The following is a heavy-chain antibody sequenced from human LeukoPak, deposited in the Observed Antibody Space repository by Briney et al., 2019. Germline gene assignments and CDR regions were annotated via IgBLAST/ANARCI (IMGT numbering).Heavy chain of an antibody. Sequence: GGSLRLSCAASGFTFSSYWMSWVRQAPGKGLEWVANIKQDGSEKYYVHSVKGRFTISRDNAKNSLCLQMNSLRAEDTAVYYRARTYYYGSGRGYWGQGTLVTVSS. D-gene: IGHD3-10*01. CDR1: GFTFSSYW. V-gene: IGHV3-7*01. J-gene: IGHJ4*02. CDR3: ARTYYYGSGRGY. CDR2: IKQDGSEK.